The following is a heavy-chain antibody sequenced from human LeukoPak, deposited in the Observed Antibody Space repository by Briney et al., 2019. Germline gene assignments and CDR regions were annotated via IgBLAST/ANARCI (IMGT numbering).Heavy chain of an antibody. D-gene: IGHD1-26*01. CDR1: GFTVSSNY. CDR2: IYSGGST. Sequence: GRSLRLSCAASGFTVSSNYRSWVRQAPGKGLEWVSVIYSGGSTYYADSVKGRFTISRDNAKNTLYLQMNSLRVEDTAMYHCVRDLGGRSGHWGQGTLVTVSS. V-gene: IGHV3-53*01. CDR3: VRDLGGRSGH. J-gene: IGHJ4*02.